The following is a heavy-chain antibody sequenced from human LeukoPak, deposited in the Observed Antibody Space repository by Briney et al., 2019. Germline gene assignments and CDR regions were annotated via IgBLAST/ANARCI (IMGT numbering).Heavy chain of an antibody. V-gene: IGHV4-30-2*01. J-gene: IGHJ4*02. CDR3: ARSSLSSIAARPRY. Sequence: SQTLSLTCTVSGGSISSGGYYWSWIRQPPGKGLEWIGYIYHSGSTYYNPSLKSRVTISVDRSKNQFSLKLSSVTAADTAVYYCARSSLSSIAARPRYWGRGTLVTVSS. D-gene: IGHD6-6*01. CDR2: IYHSGST. CDR1: GGSISSGGYY.